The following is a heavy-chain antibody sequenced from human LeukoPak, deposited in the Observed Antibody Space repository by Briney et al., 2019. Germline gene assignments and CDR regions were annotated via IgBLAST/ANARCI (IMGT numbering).Heavy chain of an antibody. D-gene: IGHD2-8*01. CDR1: GGSISSYY. CDR3: ARNGDYCTNGVCYYYYYYMDV. J-gene: IGHJ6*03. CDR2: IYYSGST. V-gene: IGHV4-59*01. Sequence: SETLSLTCTVSGGSISSYYWSWIRQPPGKGLEWIGYIYYSGSTNYNPSLKSRVTISVDTSKNQFSLKLSSVTAADTAVYYCARNGDYCTNGVCYYYYYYMDVWGKGTTVTVSS.